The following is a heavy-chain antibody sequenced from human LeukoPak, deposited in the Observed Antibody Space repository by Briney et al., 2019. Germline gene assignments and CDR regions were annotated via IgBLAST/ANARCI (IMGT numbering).Heavy chain of an antibody. Sequence: ASVKVSCKASGYTFTSYDINWVRQATGQGLEWMGWMNPNSGNTGYAQKFQGRVTMTRNTSISRAYMELSSLRSEDTAVYCCARVFVHYYDSSGYYYENWFDPWGQGTLVTVSS. J-gene: IGHJ5*02. V-gene: IGHV1-8*01. CDR2: MNPNSGNT. CDR1: GYTFTSYD. CDR3: ARVFVHYYDSSGYYYENWFDP. D-gene: IGHD3-22*01.